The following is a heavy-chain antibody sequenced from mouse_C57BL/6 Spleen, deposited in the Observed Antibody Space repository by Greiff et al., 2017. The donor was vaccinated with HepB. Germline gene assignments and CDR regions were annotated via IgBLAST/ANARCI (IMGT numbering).Heavy chain of an antibody. Sequence: EVKLMESGAELVRPGASVKLSCTASGFNIKDDYMHWVKQRPEQGLEWIGWIDPENGDTEYASKFQGKATITADTSSNTAYLQLSSLTSEDTAVYYCIDGYYPWGQGTLVTVSA. CDR2: IDPENGDT. CDR1: GFNIKDDY. D-gene: IGHD2-3*01. V-gene: IGHV14-4*01. CDR3: IDGYYP. J-gene: IGHJ3*01.